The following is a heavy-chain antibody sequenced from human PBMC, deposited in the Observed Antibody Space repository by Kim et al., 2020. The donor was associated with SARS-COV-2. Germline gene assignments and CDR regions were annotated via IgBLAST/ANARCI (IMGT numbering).Heavy chain of an antibody. Sequence: GGSLRLSCAASGFTFSSYEMNWVRQAPGKGLEWVSYISSSGSTIYYADSVMGRFTISRDNAKNSLYLQMNSLRAEDTAVYYCASLPTNGYYYDSSGYSEPLYGMDVWGQGTTVTVSS. CDR3: ASLPTNGYYYDSSGYSEPLYGMDV. J-gene: IGHJ6*02. CDR2: ISSSGSTI. CDR1: GFTFSSYE. V-gene: IGHV3-48*03. D-gene: IGHD3-22*01.